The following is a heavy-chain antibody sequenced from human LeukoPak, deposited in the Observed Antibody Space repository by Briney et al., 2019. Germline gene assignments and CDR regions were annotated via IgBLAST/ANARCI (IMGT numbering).Heavy chain of an antibody. CDR1: GFTVSSNY. D-gene: IGHD1-14*01. J-gene: IGHJ6*02. CDR3: ARSQSGRYYYGMDV. Sequence: GGSLRLSCAASGFTVSSNYMSWVRQAPGKGLEWVSVIYSGGSTYYVDSVKGRFTISRDNSKNTLYLQMNSLRAEDTAVYYCARSQSGRYYYGMDVWGQGTTVTVSS. CDR2: IYSGGST. V-gene: IGHV3-53*01.